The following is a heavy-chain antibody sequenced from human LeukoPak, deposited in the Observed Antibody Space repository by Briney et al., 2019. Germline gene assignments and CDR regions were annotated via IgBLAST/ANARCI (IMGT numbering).Heavy chain of an antibody. Sequence: GGSLRLSCAASGFTFSNYDMRWVRQAPGKGLEWVAFIRYDGSNKYYADSVKGRFPISRDNSKNTLYLQMNSLRAEDTAVYYCAKGGSSAWYYFDYWGQGTLVTVSS. CDR1: GFTFSNYD. CDR3: AKGGSSAWYYFDY. CDR2: IRYDGSNK. J-gene: IGHJ4*02. V-gene: IGHV3-30*02. D-gene: IGHD6-19*01.